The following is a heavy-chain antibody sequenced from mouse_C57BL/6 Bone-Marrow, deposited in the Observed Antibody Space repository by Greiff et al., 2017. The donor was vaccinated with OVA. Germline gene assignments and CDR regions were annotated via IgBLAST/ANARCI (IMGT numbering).Heavy chain of an antibody. J-gene: IGHJ4*01. D-gene: IGHD1-1*01. CDR1: GYTFTSYW. CDR2: IHPNSGST. V-gene: IGHV1-64*01. Sequence: QVQLKQSGAELVKPGASVKLSCKASGYTFTSYWMHWVKQRPGQGLEWIGMIHPNSGSTNYNEKFKSKATLTVDKSSSTAYMQLSSLTSEDSAVYYCAKNYYGSSYGAMDYWGQGTSVTVSS. CDR3: AKNYYGSSYGAMDY.